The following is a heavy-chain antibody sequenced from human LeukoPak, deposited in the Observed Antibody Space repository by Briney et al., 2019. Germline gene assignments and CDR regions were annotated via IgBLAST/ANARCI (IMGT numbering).Heavy chain of an antibody. J-gene: IGHJ4*02. V-gene: IGHV4-28*06. Sequence: PSETLSLTCAVSRYSISSNNWWGWIRQPPGKGLEWIGYIYYSGSTNYNPSLKSRVTMSVDTSKNQFSLKLSSVTALDTAIYYCARSRPEKYAGAFDYWGQGTLVTVSS. D-gene: IGHD2-8*01. CDR2: IYYSGST. CDR3: ARSRPEKYAGAFDY. CDR1: RYSISSNNW.